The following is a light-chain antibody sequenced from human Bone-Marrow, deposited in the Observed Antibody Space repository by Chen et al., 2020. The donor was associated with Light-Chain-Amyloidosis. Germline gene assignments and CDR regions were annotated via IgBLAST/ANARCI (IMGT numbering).Light chain of an antibody. CDR3: QQYGSSGYT. Sequence: EIVLTQSPGTLSLSPGERATLSCRASQSVSISYLAWYQQKPGQAPSLLIYAAASRATGIPDRFSGSGSGTDFTLTISRLEPEDFAGYYCQQYGSSGYTFGQGTRLEIK. CDR2: AAA. J-gene: IGKJ2*01. CDR1: QSVSISY. V-gene: IGKV3-20*01.